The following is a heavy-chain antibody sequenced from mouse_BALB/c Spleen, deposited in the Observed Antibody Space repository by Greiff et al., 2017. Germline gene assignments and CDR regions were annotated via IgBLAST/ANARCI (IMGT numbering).Heavy chain of an antibody. D-gene: IGHD2-4*01. J-gene: IGHJ4*01. Sequence: QVQLQQSGAELMKPGASVKLSCKATGYTFSSYGIEWVKQRPGHGLEWIGEILPGSGSTNYNEKFKGKATFTADTSSNTAYMQLSSLTSEDSAVYYCARMITTRDRAMDYWGQGTSVTVSS. CDR2: ILPGSGST. CDR3: ARMITTRDRAMDY. CDR1: GYTFSSYG. V-gene: IGHV1-9*01.